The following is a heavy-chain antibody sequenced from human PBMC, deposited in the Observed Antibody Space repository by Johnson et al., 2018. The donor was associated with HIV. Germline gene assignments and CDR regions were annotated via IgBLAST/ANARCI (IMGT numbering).Heavy chain of an antibody. Sequence: VQLVESGGGLVQPGGSLRLSCAASGFAFSSYAVTWVRQAPGKGLEWVSYISSGGRTIYYADFVKGRFTISRDNAKNSLYLQMNSLRVEDTAVYYCSRVLGDYAYHIWGQGTMVTVSS. V-gene: IGHV3-48*04. D-gene: IGHD4-17*01. CDR1: GFAFSSYA. J-gene: IGHJ3*02. CDR2: ISSGGRTI. CDR3: SRVLGDYAYHI.